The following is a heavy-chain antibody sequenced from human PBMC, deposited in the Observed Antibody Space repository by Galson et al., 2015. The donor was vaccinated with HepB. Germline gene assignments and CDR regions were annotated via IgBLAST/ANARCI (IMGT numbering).Heavy chain of an antibody. CDR2: ISGSGGST. J-gene: IGHJ2*01. V-gene: IGHV3-23*01. CDR1: GFTFSSYA. D-gene: IGHD3-22*01. CDR3: AKAPAMIVVPMGYFDL. Sequence: SLRLSCAASGFTFSSYAMSWVRQAPGKGLEWVSAISGSGGSTYYADSVKGRFTISRDNSKNTLYLQMNSLRAEDTAVYYCAKAPAMIVVPMGYFDLWGRGTLVTVSS.